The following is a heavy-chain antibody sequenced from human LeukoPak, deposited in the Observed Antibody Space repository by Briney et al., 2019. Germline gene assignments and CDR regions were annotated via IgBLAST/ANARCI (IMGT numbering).Heavy chain of an antibody. CDR3: ASPLLFDGSGNSDY. CDR1: GFTVSSNY. Sequence: GGSLRLSCAASGFTVSSNYMSWVRQAPGKGLEWFSLIYSGGSTFYADSVKGRFSISRGICKDTPYLQMNSLRAEDTAMYYCASPLLFDGSGNSDYWGQGTLVTVSS. J-gene: IGHJ4*02. V-gene: IGHV3-53*01. CDR2: IYSGGST. D-gene: IGHD3-10*01.